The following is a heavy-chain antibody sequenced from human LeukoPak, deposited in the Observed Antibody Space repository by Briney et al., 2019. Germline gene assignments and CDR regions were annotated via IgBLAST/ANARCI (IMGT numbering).Heavy chain of an antibody. Sequence: SETLSLTCGVSGVPFSNYYWSWVRQSATQGLEWIGEINHSGYTNYNPSLKSRVTMSIDTSKNQFSLKLTSVTAADAGVYYCTRAVAGHPDWGQGALVTVYS. D-gene: IGHD6-19*01. CDR3: TRAVAGHPD. CDR2: INHSGYT. J-gene: IGHJ4*02. V-gene: IGHV4-34*01. CDR1: GVPFSNYY.